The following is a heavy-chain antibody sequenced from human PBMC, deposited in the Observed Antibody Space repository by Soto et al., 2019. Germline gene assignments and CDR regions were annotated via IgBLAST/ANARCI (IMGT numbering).Heavy chain of an antibody. CDR1: GVSVSNGLYY. D-gene: IGHD6-13*01. V-gene: IGHV2-70*11. J-gene: IGHJ6*02. CDR3: ARGIAGPTHYYYGMDV. CDR2: IDWDDDK. Sequence: TLSLTCTVSGVSVSNGLYYWNWIRQPPGKALEWLARIDWDDDKYYSTSLKTRLTISKDTSKNQVVLTMTNMDPVDTATYYCARGIAGPTHYYYGMDVWGHGTTVTVSS.